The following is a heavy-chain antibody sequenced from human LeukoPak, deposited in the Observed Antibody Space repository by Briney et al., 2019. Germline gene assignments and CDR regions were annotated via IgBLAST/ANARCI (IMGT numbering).Heavy chain of an antibody. CDR2: INHSGNT. J-gene: IGHJ4*02. CDR3: ARGYGLHFDY. D-gene: IGHD4-17*01. CDR1: GGSFSGYY. Sequence: SETPSLTCAVYGGSFSGYYWSWIRQPPGKGLEWIGEINHSGNTNYNPSLMSRVTLSVDTSKNQFSLKLTSVTAADTAVYYCARGYGLHFDYWGQGTLVTVSS. V-gene: IGHV4-34*01.